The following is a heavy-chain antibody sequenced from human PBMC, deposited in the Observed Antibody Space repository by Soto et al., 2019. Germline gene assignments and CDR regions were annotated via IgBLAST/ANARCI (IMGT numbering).Heavy chain of an antibody. CDR3: ARDLPSVTYYYYYYGMDV. Sequence: GGSLSLSCAASGFTFSSYWWHWVRQAPGKGLVWVSRINSDGNSTSYANPVKRLFTISRNNAKNTLYLQMNSLRAEDTAVYYCARDLPSVTYYYYYYGMDVWGQGTTVTVSS. CDR1: GFTFSSYW. D-gene: IGHD4-4*01. V-gene: IGHV3-74*01. J-gene: IGHJ6*02. CDR2: INSDGNST.